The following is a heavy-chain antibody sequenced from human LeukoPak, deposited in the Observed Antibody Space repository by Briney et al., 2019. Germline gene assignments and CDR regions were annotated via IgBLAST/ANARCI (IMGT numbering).Heavy chain of an antibody. V-gene: IGHV4-34*01. CDR3: ARIGMVATNY. D-gene: IGHD5-12*01. J-gene: IGHJ4*02. CDR2: INHSGST. CDR1: GGAISSYN. Sequence: SETLSLTCTVSGGAISSYNWNWVRQPPGKGLEWIGEINHSGSTNYNPSLKSRVTISVDTSKNQFSLKLSSVTAADTAVYYCARIGMVATNYWGQGTLVTVSS.